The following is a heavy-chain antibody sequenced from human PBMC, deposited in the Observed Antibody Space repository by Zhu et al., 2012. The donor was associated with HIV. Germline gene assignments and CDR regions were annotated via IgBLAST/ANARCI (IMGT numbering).Heavy chain of an antibody. CDR3: ARARTYSSRYYYYGMDV. J-gene: IGHJ6*02. D-gene: IGHD6-13*01. V-gene: IGHV4-59*11. CDR2: IYYSGST. Sequence: QVQLQESGPGLVKPSETLSLTCTVSGGSISSHYWSWIRQPPGKGLEWIGYIYYSGSTNYNPSLKSRVTISVDTSKNQFSLKLSSVTAADTAVYYCARARTYSSRYYYYGMDVWGQGTTVTVSS. CDR1: GGSISSHY.